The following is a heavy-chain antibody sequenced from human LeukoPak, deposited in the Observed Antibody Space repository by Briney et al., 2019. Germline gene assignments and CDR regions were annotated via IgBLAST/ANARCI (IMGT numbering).Heavy chain of an antibody. CDR3: ARSVYSTSNFDY. D-gene: IGHD5/OR15-5a*01. J-gene: IGHJ4*02. V-gene: IGHV5-51*01. CDR2: IYPADSDT. CDR1: GYRFTNYW. Sequence: GESLKISCRGSGYRFTNYWIGWVRQMPGKGLEWMGVIYPADSDTRYSPSFQGQVTISADKSISTAYLQWSSLKASDTAMYYCARSVYSTSNFDYWGQGTLVTVSS.